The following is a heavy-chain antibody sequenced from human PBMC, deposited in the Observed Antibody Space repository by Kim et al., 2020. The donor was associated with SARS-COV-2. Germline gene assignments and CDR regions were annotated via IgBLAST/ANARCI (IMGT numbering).Heavy chain of an antibody. CDR1: GFTFSSYA. V-gene: IGHV3-33*06. Sequence: GGSLRLSCAASGFTFSSYAMHWVRQAPGKGLEWVAVIWYDGSNKYYADSVKGRFTISRDNSKNTLYLQMNSLRAEDTAVYYCAKDGDCSGGSCYSVEMYLDYWGQGTLVTVSS. J-gene: IGHJ4*02. CDR3: AKDGDCSGGSCYSVEMYLDY. CDR2: IWYDGSNK. D-gene: IGHD2-15*01.